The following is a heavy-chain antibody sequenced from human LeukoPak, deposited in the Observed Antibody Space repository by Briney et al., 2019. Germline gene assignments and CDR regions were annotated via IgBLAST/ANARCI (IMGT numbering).Heavy chain of an antibody. CDR2: INHSGST. CDR1: GGSFSGYY. V-gene: IGHV4-34*01. J-gene: IGHJ4*02. Sequence: SETLSLTCAVYGGSFSGYYWSWIRQPPGKGLEWIGEINHSGSTNYNPSLKSRVTISVDTSKNQFSLKLSSVTAADTAVYYCARLVDTAMAGDYWGQGTLVTVSS. D-gene: IGHD5-18*01. CDR3: ARLVDTAMAGDY.